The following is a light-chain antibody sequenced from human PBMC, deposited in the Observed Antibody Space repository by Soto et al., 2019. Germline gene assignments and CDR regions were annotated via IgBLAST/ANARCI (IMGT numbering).Light chain of an antibody. J-gene: IGKJ5*01. CDR2: DAS. V-gene: IGKV1-13*02. CDR1: QGISSA. CDR3: QQFNSYPIT. Sequence: AIQLTQSPSSLSASVGDRVTITCRASQGISSALAWYQQKPGKAPKLLIYDASSLESGVPSRFSGSRSGTDFTLTISSLQPEDFASYYCQQFNSYPITCGQGARLEIK.